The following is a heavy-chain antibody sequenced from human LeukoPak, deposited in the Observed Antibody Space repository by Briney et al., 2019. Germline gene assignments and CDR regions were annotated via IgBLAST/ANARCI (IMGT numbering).Heavy chain of an antibody. V-gene: IGHV3-23*01. D-gene: IGHD3-3*01. Sequence: GGSLRLSCAASGFTFSSYAMSWVRQAPGKGLDWVSAISGSGGSTYYADSVKGRFTISKDISKNTLYLQMNSLRAEDTAVYYCAKVAYDFWSGLDYWGQGTLVTVSS. CDR2: ISGSGGST. CDR1: GFTFSSYA. CDR3: AKVAYDFWSGLDY. J-gene: IGHJ4*02.